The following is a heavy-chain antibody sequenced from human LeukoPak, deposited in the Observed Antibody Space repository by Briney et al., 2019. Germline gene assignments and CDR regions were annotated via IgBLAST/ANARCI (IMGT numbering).Heavy chain of an antibody. Sequence: PSETLSLTCTVSGGSISSSSYYWGWIRQPPGKGLEWIGSIYYSGSTYYNPSLKSRVTISVDTSKNQFSLKLSSVTAADTAVYYCARHATLDVLLWFGEPNVGEYFDYWGQGTLVTVSS. CDR3: ARHATLDVLLWFGEPNVGEYFDY. D-gene: IGHD3-10*01. J-gene: IGHJ4*02. CDR2: IYYSGST. CDR1: GGSISSSSYY. V-gene: IGHV4-39*01.